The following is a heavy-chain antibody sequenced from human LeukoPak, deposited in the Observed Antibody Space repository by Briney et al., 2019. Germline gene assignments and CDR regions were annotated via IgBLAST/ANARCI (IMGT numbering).Heavy chain of an antibody. J-gene: IGHJ4*02. CDR3: ARSRGWLGYYFDY. CDR2: ISYDGSNK. Sequence: GGSLRLSCAASGFTFSSYAMHWVRQAPGKGLEWVAVISYDGSNKYYADSVKGRFTISRDNAKKSLYLHMSSLRAEDTAVYYCARSRGWLGYYFDYWGQGTLVTVSS. V-gene: IGHV3-30-3*01. D-gene: IGHD6-19*01. CDR1: GFTFSSYA.